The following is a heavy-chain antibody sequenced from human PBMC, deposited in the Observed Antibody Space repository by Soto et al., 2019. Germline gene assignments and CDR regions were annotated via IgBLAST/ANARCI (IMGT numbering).Heavy chain of an antibody. CDR1: GGSISSGGYY. CDR3: ARGDYDFWSGEPRMYFDL. Sequence: QVQLQESGPGLVKPSQTRSLTCTVSGGSISSGGYYWSWIRQHPGKGLEWIGYIYYSGSTYYNPSLKSRVTISVDTSKNQFSLKLSSVTAADTAVYYCARGDYDFWSGEPRMYFDLWGRGTLVTVSS. J-gene: IGHJ2*01. CDR2: IYYSGST. D-gene: IGHD3-3*01. V-gene: IGHV4-31*03.